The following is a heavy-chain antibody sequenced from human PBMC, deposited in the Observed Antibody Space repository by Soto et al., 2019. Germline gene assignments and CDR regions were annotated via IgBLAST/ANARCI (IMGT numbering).Heavy chain of an antibody. CDR1: DFTFSIYG. CDR2: ISSNGGST. V-gene: IGHV3-64D*06. Sequence: WGSLTLSCLSSDFTFSIYGMHWVRHAPGKGLEYVSAISSNGGSTYYADSVKGRFTISRDNSKNTLYLQMSSLRAEDTAVYYCVKDMRGWLGSFWFDPWGQGTLVTVSS. J-gene: IGHJ5*02. CDR3: VKDMRGWLGSFWFDP. D-gene: IGHD6-19*01.